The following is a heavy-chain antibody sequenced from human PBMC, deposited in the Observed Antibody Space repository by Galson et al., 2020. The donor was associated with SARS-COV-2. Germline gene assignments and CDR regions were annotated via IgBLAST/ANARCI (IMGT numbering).Heavy chain of an antibody. V-gene: IGHV3-7*04. CDR3: ARGSGSYIGFDI. D-gene: IGHD1-26*01. CDR1: GFTFSSYW. Sequence: QLGESLKISCAASGFTFSSYWMSWVRQAPGKGLEWVANIKQDGSEKYYVDSVKGRFTISRDNAKNSLYLQMNSLRAEDTAVYYCARGSGSYIGFDIWGQGTMVTVSS. CDR2: IKQDGSEK. J-gene: IGHJ3*02.